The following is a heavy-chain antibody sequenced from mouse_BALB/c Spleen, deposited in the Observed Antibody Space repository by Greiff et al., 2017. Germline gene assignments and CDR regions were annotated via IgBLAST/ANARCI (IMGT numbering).Heavy chain of an antibody. CDR1: GYSITSGYY. J-gene: IGHJ3*01. V-gene: IGHV3-6*02. CDR3: ARGYYDYDGAY. Sequence: DVKLQESGPGLVKPSQSLSLTCSVTGYSITSGYYWNWIRQFPGNKLEWMGYISYDGSNNYNPSLKNRISITRDTSKNQFFLKLNSVTTEDTATYYCARGYYDYDGAYWGQGTLVTVSA. CDR2: ISYDGSN. D-gene: IGHD2-4*01.